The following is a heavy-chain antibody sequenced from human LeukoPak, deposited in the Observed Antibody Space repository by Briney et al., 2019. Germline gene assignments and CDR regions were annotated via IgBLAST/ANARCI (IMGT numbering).Heavy chain of an antibody. J-gene: IGHJ5*02. V-gene: IGHV4-34*01. CDR1: GGSFSGYY. CDR2: INHSGST. D-gene: IGHD3-22*01. CDR3: ARDLSGYYRFDP. Sequence: SETLSLTCAVYGGSFSGYYWSWIRQPPGKGLEWIGEINHSGSTNYNPSLKSRVTISVDTSKNQFSLKLSSVTAADTAVNYCARDLSGYYRFDPWGQGTLVTVSS.